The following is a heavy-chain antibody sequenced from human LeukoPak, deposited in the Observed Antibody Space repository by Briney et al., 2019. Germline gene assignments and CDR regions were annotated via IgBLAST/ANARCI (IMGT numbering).Heavy chain of an antibody. Sequence: PSETLSLTCAVYGGSFSGYYWSWIRQPPGKGLEWIGEINYSGSTNYNPSLKSRVTISVDTSKNQFSLKLSSVTAADTAVYYCASGRRYDAFDIWGQGTMVTVSP. CDR3: ASGRRYDAFDI. J-gene: IGHJ3*02. V-gene: IGHV4-34*01. CDR2: INYSGST. D-gene: IGHD1-1*01. CDR1: GGSFSGYY.